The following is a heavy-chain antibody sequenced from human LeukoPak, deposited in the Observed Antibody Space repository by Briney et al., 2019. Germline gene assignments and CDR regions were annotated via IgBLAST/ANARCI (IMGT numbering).Heavy chain of an antibody. V-gene: IGHV3-66*01. Sequence: GGSLRLSCAASGFTFSTYVMNWFRQAPGKGLVWVSVIYTGGTTYYADSVKGRFTISRDNSKNTLYLQMNSLRAEDTAVYYCARDVAAPGGVYFDYWGQGTLVTVSS. CDR3: ARDVAAPGGVYFDY. CDR1: GFTFSTYV. D-gene: IGHD3-16*01. J-gene: IGHJ4*02. CDR2: IYTGGTT.